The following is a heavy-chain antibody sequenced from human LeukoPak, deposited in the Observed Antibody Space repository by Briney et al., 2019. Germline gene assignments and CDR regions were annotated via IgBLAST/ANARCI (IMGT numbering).Heavy chain of an antibody. J-gene: IGHJ6*03. CDR3: ARLYCSSTSCYGGAYYYYMDV. D-gene: IGHD2-2*01. CDR1: GGSFSGYY. CDR2: INHSGST. V-gene: IGHV4-34*01. Sequence: SETLSLTCAVYGGSFSGYYWSWIRQPPGKGLEWIGEINHSGSTNYNPSLKSRVTISVDTSKNQFSLKLSSVTAADTAVYYCARLYCSSTSCYGGAYYYYMDVWGKGTMVTVSS.